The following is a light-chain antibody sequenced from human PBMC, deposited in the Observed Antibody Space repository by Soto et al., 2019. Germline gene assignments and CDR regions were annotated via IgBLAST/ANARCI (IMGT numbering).Light chain of an antibody. CDR1: QSVSSK. CDR2: DAS. V-gene: IGKV3-15*01. Sequence: EIVMTQSPATLSVSPGERATLSCRASQSVSSKLAWYQQKPGQAPRLLIYDASTRATGTPARFSGSGSGTACTLTISSLQSEDFAVYYCQQYNTWPRTFGQGTNVEIK. J-gene: IGKJ1*01. CDR3: QQYNTWPRT.